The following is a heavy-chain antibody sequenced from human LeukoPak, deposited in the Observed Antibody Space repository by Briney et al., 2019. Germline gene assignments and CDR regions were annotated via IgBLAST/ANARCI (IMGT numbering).Heavy chain of an antibody. J-gene: IGHJ3*02. Sequence: PGGSLRLSCAASGFTFSSYAMHWVRQAPGKGLEWVAVISYDGSNKYYADSVKGRFTISRDNAKNSLYLQMNSLRAEDTAVYYCARGAARRAFDIWGQGTMVTVSS. CDR3: ARGAARRAFDI. D-gene: IGHD1-14*01. CDR2: ISYDGSNK. V-gene: IGHV3-30-3*01. CDR1: GFTFSSYA.